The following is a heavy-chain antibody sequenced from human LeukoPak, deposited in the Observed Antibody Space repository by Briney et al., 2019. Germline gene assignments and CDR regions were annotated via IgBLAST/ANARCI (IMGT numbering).Heavy chain of an antibody. CDR3: ARVGNGLLYFDY. CDR1: GFTVSSNY. V-gene: IGHV3-53*01. CDR2: IYSGGSR. J-gene: IGHJ4*02. D-gene: IGHD1-1*01. Sequence: GGSLRLSCAASGFTVSSNYMSWVRQAPGEGLEWVSVIYSGGSRYYSDSVKGRFTISRDKSKTTPYLKMKSMRAEDTAWYFCARVGNGLLYFDYWGQGTLVTVSS.